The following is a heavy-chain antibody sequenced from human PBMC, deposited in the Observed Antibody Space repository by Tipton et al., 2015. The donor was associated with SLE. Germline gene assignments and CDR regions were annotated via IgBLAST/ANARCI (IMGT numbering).Heavy chain of an antibody. CDR2: IYYRGST. CDR1: GGSISSYY. CDR3: ARAPSGSGSFYYFYYMDV. V-gene: IGHV4-59*01. D-gene: IGHD3-10*01. J-gene: IGHJ6*03. Sequence: TLSLTCTVSGGSISSYYWSWIRQPPGKGLEWIGYIYYRGSTNYNPSLKSRVTISVDTSKNQFSLKLSSVTAADTAVYYCARAPSGSGSFYYFYYMDVWGKGTTVTVSS.